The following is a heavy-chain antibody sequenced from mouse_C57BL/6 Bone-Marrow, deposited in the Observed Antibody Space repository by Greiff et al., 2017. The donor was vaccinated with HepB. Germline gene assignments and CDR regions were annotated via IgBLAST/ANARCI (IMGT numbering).Heavy chain of an antibody. J-gene: IGHJ4*01. Sequence: EVNVVESGGGLVKPGGSLKLSCAASGFTFSSYAMSWVRQTPEKRLEWVATISDGGSYTYYPDNVKGRFTISRDNAKNNLYLQMSHLKSEDTAMYYCARDLGWLLPYAMDYWGQGTSVTVSS. V-gene: IGHV5-4*01. CDR1: GFTFSSYA. CDR2: ISDGGSYT. D-gene: IGHD2-3*01. CDR3: ARDLGWLLPYAMDY.